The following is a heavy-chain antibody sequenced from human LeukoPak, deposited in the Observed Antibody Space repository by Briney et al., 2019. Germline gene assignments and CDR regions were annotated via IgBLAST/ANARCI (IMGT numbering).Heavy chain of an antibody. CDR1: GFTFSSYS. D-gene: IGHD3-9*01. J-gene: IGHJ4*02. CDR3: ARGHYDILTGSLNLFDY. CDR2: ISSSSSYI. Sequence: GGSLRLSCAASGFTFSSYSMNWVHQAPGKGLEWVSSISSSSSYIYYADSVKGRFTISRDNAKNSLYLQMNSLRAEDTAVYYCARGHYDILTGSLNLFDYWGQGTLVTVSS. V-gene: IGHV3-21*03.